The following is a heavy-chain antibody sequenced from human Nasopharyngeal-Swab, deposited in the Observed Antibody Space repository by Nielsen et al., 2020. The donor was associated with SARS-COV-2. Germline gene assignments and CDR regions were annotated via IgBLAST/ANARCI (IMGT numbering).Heavy chain of an antibody. J-gene: IGHJ4*02. Sequence: GESLKISCPASGVNFRTYHMHWVRQAPGKGLVWVSNISPDGGRSDYADSVRGRFTISRDNAKHMVYLQMTSLRADDTAVYYCVTYSVDTTMFEYWGQGTLVTVFS. D-gene: IGHD5-18*01. CDR2: ISPDGGRS. V-gene: IGHV3-74*01. CDR1: GVNFRTYH. CDR3: VTYSVDTTMFEY.